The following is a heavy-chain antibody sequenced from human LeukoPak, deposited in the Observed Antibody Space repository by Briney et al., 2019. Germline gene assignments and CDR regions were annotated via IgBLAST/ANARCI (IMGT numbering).Heavy chain of an antibody. CDR2: IWYDGSNK. J-gene: IGHJ1*01. V-gene: IGHV3-33*01. D-gene: IGHD3-22*01. CDR3: ARDGGYYYDTSGYYIAEYFQH. Sequence: GGSLRLSCAASGFTFSNYGMHWVRQAPGKGLEWVAVIWYDGSNKYYADSVKGRFTISRDNSKNALYLQMNSLRADDTAVYYCARDGGYYYDTSGYYIAEYFQHWGQGTLVTVSS. CDR1: GFTFSNYG.